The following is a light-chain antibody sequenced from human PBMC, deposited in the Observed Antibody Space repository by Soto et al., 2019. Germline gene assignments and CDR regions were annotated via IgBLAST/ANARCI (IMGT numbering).Light chain of an antibody. Sequence: EIVMTQSPAALSVSPGERITLSCRASQSITTSLAWYQQKPGQAPRLLIYGASTRATNVPARFSGSGSVTDFSLTISSLQSEDYSVYFCQQYTDWPTFGQGTKVDIK. CDR2: GAS. J-gene: IGKJ1*01. CDR1: QSITTS. V-gene: IGKV3-15*01. CDR3: QQYTDWPT.